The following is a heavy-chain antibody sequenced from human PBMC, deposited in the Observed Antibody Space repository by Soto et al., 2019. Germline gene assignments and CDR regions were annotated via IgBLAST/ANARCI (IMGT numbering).Heavy chain of an antibody. CDR3: ARDRGLRYFDY. CDR2: INVGYGNT. D-gene: IGHD2-15*01. Sequence: QVQLVQSGAEVKKPGASVKVSCKASGYTFTSNALHWVRQAPGQRLEWMGWINVGYGNTRYSQKFQGRVTITRDTSASTAYMDLSSLRSEDMAVYYCARDRGLRYFDYWGQGTLVIVSS. CDR1: GYTFTSNA. J-gene: IGHJ4*02. V-gene: IGHV1-3*01.